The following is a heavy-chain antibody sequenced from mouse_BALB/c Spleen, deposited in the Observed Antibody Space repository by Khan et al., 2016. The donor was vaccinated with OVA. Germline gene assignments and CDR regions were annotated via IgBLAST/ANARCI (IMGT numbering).Heavy chain of an antibody. Sequence: QVQLKQSGAELMKPGASVKISCKATGYTFSSYWIEWVKQRPGHGLEWIGEILPGSGSTNYNERFKGKATFTADTSSNTVYMQLSSLTSDDSAVYYCASYGNPCYFDVWGAGTTVTVSS. CDR2: ILPGSGST. J-gene: IGHJ1*01. D-gene: IGHD2-1*01. CDR3: ASYGNPCYFDV. V-gene: IGHV1-9*01. CDR1: GYTFSSYW.